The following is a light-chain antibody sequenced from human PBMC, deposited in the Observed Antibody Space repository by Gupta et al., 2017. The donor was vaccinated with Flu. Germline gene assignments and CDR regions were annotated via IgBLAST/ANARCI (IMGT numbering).Light chain of an antibody. CDR2: GAS. Sequence: VGDRITITCRASQSIGSYLNWYLQRPGKAPSLLIYGASNLHSGVPSRFSGSGSGTDFTLTISTLQPEDFASYYCQQSYGTWAFGQGTKVEIK. CDR3: QQSYGTWA. V-gene: IGKV1-39*01. J-gene: IGKJ1*01. CDR1: QSIGSY.